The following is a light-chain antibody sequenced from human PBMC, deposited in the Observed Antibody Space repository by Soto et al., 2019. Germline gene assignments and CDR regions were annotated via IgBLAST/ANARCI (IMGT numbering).Light chain of an antibody. CDR3: QQYGGSPVT. J-gene: IGKJ4*01. V-gene: IGKV3-20*01. Sequence: IVLTQSPGILSLSPGERATLSCRASQTVIGSALAWYQQKPAQAPRLLVYGASNRATGLPDRFSGSGSGTDFTLTISRLEPEDLAFYFCQQYGGSPVTFGGGPNLEI. CDR2: GAS. CDR1: QTVIGSA.